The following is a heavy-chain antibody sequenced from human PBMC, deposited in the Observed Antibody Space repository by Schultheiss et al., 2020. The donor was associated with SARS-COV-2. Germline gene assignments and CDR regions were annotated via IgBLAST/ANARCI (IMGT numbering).Heavy chain of an antibody. CDR1: GFTFSDYY. CDR2: MSGDGTTR. D-gene: IGHD6-13*01. Sequence: GESLKISCAASGFTFSDYYMSWIRQAPGKGLVWVSRMSGDGTTRSYANSVKGRFTISRDNSKNTVFLQMNSLRADDTAVYYCARDWGSRVADFWGQGTLVTVSS. J-gene: IGHJ4*02. V-gene: IGHV3-74*01. CDR3: ARDWGSRVADF.